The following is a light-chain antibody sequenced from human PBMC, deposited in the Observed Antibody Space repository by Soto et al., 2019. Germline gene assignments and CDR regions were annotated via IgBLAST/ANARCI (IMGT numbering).Light chain of an antibody. CDR3: SSYTSSSTLVV. CDR2: EVS. V-gene: IGLV2-14*01. Sequence: QSALTQPASVSGSPGQSITISCTGTSSDVGGYNYVSWYQQHPGKAPKLMIYEVSNRPSGVSNRFSGSKSGNTASVTISGLQAEDEADYYCSSYTSSSTLVVFGGGSKVTVL. J-gene: IGLJ2*01. CDR1: SSDVGGYNY.